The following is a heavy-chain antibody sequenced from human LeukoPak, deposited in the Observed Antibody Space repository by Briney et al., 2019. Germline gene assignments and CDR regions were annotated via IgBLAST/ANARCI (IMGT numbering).Heavy chain of an antibody. D-gene: IGHD1-26*01. Sequence: PSETLSLTCTVSAYSISDGWVWGMIRQPPGKGLKWIGSIYHSGTTYYNPSLKSRVTMSVDTSNNQFSLKLTSVTAADTAMYYCSRLSHVAGAPKVSWFDPWGQGTLVTVSS. CDR2: IYHSGTT. J-gene: IGHJ5*02. V-gene: IGHV4-38-2*02. CDR1: AYSISDGWV. CDR3: SRLSHVAGAPKVSWFDP.